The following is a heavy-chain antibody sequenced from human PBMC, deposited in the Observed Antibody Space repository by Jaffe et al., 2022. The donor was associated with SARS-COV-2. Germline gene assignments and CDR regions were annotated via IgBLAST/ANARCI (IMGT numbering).Heavy chain of an antibody. D-gene: IGHD3-22*01. CDR2: IYYSGST. V-gene: IGHV4-39*01. J-gene: IGHJ3*02. CDR3: ARHGSSGSTDGAFDI. Sequence: QLQLQESGPGLVKPSETLSLTCTVSGGSISSSSYYWGWIRQPPGKGLEWIGSIYYSGSTYYNPSLKSRVTISVDTSKNQFSLKLSSVTAADTAVYYCARHGSSGSTDGAFDIWGQGTMVTVSS. CDR1: GGSISSSSYY.